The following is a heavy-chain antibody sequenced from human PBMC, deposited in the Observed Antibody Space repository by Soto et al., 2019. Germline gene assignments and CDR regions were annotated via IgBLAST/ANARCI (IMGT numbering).Heavy chain of an antibody. D-gene: IGHD3-16*01. CDR2: IYYTGSS. Sequence: SETLSLTCSVSGTSISGHYWSWIRQPPERGLEWIGYIYYTGSSNYNPSLKSRLTMSVATSKNQFPLKLRSVTAADTAVYYCARVADTTSSWFALDYWGQGTLVTVSS. CDR1: GTSISGHY. V-gene: IGHV4-59*11. J-gene: IGHJ4*02. CDR3: ARVADTTSSWFALDY.